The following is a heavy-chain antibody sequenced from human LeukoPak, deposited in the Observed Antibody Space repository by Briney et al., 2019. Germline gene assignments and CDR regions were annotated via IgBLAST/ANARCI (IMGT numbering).Heavy chain of an antibody. J-gene: IGHJ4*02. V-gene: IGHV3-23*01. CDR3: AREPRHCGGDCYSLVDY. CDR2: ISGSGGTT. Sequence: PGGSLRLSCAASGFTFSTYWMHWVRQAPGKGLEWVSDISGSGGTTYYADSVKGRFTISRDNSKDTLYLQMNSLRAEDTALYYCAREPRHCGGDCYSLVDYWGQGTLVTVSS. CDR1: GFTFSTYW. D-gene: IGHD2-21*02.